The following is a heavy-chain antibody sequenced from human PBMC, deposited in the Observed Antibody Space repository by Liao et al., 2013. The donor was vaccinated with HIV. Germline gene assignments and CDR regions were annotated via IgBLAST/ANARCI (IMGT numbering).Heavy chain of an antibody. CDR2: ISHSGST. CDR3: ARSPVRGVNYYYYMDV. D-gene: IGHD3-10*01. J-gene: IGHJ6*03. Sequence: QVQLQESGPGLVKPSQPLSLTCTVSGGSISSGDYYWSWIRQPPGKGLEWIGYISHSGSTYYNPSLKSRLSISVDTSKNQFSLKLSSVTAADTAVYYCARSPVRGVNYYYYMDVWGKGTTVTVSS. CDR1: GGSISSGDYY. V-gene: IGHV4-30-4*08.